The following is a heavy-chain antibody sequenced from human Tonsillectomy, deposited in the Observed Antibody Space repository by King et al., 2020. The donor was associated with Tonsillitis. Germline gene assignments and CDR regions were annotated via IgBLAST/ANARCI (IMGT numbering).Heavy chain of an antibody. CDR3: ARDREWELGGAFDI. Sequence: QLQESGPGLVKPSETLSLTCTVSGGSISSYYWSWIRQPPGKGLEWIGYIYYSGSTNYNPSLKSRVTISVDTSKNQFSLKLSSVTAADTAVYYCARDREWELGGAFDIWGQGTMVTVSS. D-gene: IGHD1-26*01. V-gene: IGHV4-59*01. J-gene: IGHJ3*02. CDR1: GGSISSYY. CDR2: IYYSGST.